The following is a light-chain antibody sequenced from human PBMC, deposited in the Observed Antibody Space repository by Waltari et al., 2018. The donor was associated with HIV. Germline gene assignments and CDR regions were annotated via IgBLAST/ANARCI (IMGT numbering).Light chain of an antibody. J-gene: IGLJ2*01. V-gene: IGLV3-21*02. CDR2: DDI. CDR3: QVWDTNSDHRV. Sequence: SSVLTQTPPVSVAPGQKARITWWGDNIGNSSAHWYQQKPGQAPALVVYDDIGRPSGIPERFSGSRSGNTATLTISRVEVWDEDDYYCQVWDTNSDHRVFGGGTKLTVL. CDR1: NIGNSS.